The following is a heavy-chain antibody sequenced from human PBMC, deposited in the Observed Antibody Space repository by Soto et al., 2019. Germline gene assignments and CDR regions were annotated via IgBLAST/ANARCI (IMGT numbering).Heavy chain of an antibody. D-gene: IGHD6-19*01. Sequence: GGSLRLSCAASGFTFSSYGMHWVRQAPGKGLEWVAVISYDGSNKYYADSVKGRFTISRDNSKNTLYLQMNSLRAEDTAVYYCAKAQTASVAGPDYWGQGTLVTVSS. CDR3: AKAQTASVAGPDY. J-gene: IGHJ4*02. CDR1: GFTFSSYG. CDR2: ISYDGSNK. V-gene: IGHV3-30*18.